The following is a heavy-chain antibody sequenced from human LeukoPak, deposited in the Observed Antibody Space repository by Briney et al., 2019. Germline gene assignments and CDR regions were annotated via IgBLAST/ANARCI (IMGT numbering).Heavy chain of an antibody. CDR3: ATSYYDSSGYPYY. Sequence: GGSLRLSCSGSGFTFSSFSMNWVRQAPGKGLEWISYISSVNSGIYYADSVKGRFTISRDNAKNSLFLQMNSLRADDTAVYYCATSYYDSSGYPYYWGQGILVTVSS. V-gene: IGHV3-48*04. CDR1: GFTFSSFS. CDR2: ISSVNSGI. J-gene: IGHJ4*02. D-gene: IGHD3-22*01.